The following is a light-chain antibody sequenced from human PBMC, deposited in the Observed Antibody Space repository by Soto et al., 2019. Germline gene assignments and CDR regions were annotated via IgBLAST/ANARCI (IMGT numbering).Light chain of an antibody. Sequence: DIQMTQSPSTLSASVGDRVTITCRASQSIRDWLAWFQQXPGKAPKLMIYDASSLESGVPSRLSGSGSGTEFTLTISSLPPDDFATYYCQQYNTYSTFGQGTKVDIK. V-gene: IGKV1-5*01. CDR2: DAS. CDR1: QSIRDW. CDR3: QQYNTYST. J-gene: IGKJ1*01.